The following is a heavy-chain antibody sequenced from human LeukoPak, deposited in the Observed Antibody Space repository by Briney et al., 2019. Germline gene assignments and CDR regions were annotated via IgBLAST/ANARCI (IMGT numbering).Heavy chain of an antibody. CDR2: ISSRSSDI. J-gene: IGHJ4*02. D-gene: IGHD5-12*01. Sequence: GGSLRLSCAASGFTFTTYSMNWVRQAPGKGLEWVSYISSRSSDIYYADSVKDRFTISRDNAKNSLYLQMNSLRDEDTAVYYCATRGRGYSGYDFSFDSWGQGTLVTVSS. CDR1: GFTFTTYS. CDR3: ATRGRGYSGYDFSFDS. V-gene: IGHV3-48*02.